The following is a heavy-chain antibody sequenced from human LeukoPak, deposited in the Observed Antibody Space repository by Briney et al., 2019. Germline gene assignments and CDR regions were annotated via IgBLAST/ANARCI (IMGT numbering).Heavy chain of an antibody. D-gene: IGHD3-9*01. CDR3: ARDNYDILTGYLNMDV. CDR1: GGSISSYY. CDR2: IYTSGST. J-gene: IGHJ6*03. Sequence: PSETVSLTCTVSGGSISSYYWSWIRQPAGKGLEWIGRIYTSGSTKYNPSLKSRDTMSVDTSKNQFSLKLSSVTAADTAVYYCARDNYDILTGYLNMDVWGKGTTVTV. V-gene: IGHV4-4*07.